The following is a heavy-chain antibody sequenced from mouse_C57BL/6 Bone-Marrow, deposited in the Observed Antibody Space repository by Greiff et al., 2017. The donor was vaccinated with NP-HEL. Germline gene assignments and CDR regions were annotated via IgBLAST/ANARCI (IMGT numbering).Heavy chain of an antibody. CDR2: ISDGGSYT. CDR1: GFTFSSYA. V-gene: IGHV5-4*03. Sequence: EVKVVESGGGLVKPGGSLKLSCAASGFTFSSYAISWVRQTPEKRLEWVATISDGGSYTYYPDNVKGRFTISRDNAKNNLYLQMSHLKSEDTAMYYCASAYGSSYGAMDYWGQGTSVTVSS. CDR3: ASAYGSSYGAMDY. J-gene: IGHJ4*01. D-gene: IGHD1-1*01.